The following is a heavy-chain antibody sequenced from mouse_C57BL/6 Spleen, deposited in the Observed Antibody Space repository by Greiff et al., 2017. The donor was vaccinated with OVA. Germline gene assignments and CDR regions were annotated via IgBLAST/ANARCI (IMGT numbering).Heavy chain of an antibody. D-gene: IGHD2-4*01. Sequence: VQLVESGAELVRPGASVKLSCKASGYTFTDYYINWVKQRPGQGLEWIARIYPGSGNTYYNEKFKGKATLTAEKSSSTAYMQLSSLTSEDSAVYFCAINYDYDVWFAYWGQGTLVTVSA. J-gene: IGHJ3*01. CDR3: AINYDYDVWFAY. CDR2: IYPGSGNT. V-gene: IGHV1-76*01. CDR1: GYTFTDYY.